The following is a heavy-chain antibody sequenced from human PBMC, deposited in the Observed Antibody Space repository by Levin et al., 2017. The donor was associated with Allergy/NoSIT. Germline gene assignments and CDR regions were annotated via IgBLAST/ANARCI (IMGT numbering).Heavy chain of an antibody. J-gene: IGHJ5*01. Sequence: LSLTCAASGFTFRSYAMSWVRQAPGKGLEWVSGLSGSGHSAKYSDSVKGRFTISRDNNKNTLDLQMSSLRVEDTAVYFCAKDGGTWRWFDSWGQGTLVTVSS. CDR1: GFTFRSYA. D-gene: IGHD2-15*01. V-gene: IGHV3-23*01. CDR2: LSGSGHSA. CDR3: AKDGGTWRWFDS.